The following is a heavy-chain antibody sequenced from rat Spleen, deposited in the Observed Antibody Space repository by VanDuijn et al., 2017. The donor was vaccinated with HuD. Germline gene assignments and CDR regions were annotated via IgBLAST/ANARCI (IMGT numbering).Heavy chain of an antibody. J-gene: IGHJ2*01. Sequence: EVQLVESGGGLVQPKESLKISCAASGFTFSNYYMAWVRQAPTKGLEWVAYISTGGVNTYYRDSVKGRFTVSRDNAKSTLNLQMDSLRSEDTATYYCSTAGSGLDYYYAGGFDYWGQGVMVTVSS. CDR2: ISTGGVNT. V-gene: IGHV5-27*01. CDR1: GFTFSNYY. CDR3: STAGSGLDYYYAGGFDY. D-gene: IGHD1-6*01.